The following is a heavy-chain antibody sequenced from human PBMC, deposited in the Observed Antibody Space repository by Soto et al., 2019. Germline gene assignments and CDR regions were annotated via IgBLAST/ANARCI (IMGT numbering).Heavy chain of an antibody. D-gene: IGHD2-21*02. CDR1: GGTFSSYA. V-gene: IGHV1-69*13. CDR3: ARPLAYCGGDCYSEPYYYYYGMEI. Sequence: SVKVSCKASGGTFSSYAISWVRQAHGQGLEWMGGIIPIFGTANYAQKFQGRVTITADESTSTAYMELSSLRSEDTAVYYCARPLAYCGGDCYSEPYYYYYGMEIWGQGTTVTVSS. CDR2: IIPIFGTA. J-gene: IGHJ6*02.